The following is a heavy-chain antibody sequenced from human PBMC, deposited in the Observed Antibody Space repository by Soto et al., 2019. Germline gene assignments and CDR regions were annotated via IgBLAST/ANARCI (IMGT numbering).Heavy chain of an antibody. CDR2: IIPILGIA. J-gene: IGHJ6*03. V-gene: IGHV1-69*02. CDR3: ARGGPWSSPHPPYYYYYMDV. Sequence: QVQLVQSGAEVKKPGSSVKVSCKASGGTFSSYTISWVRQAPGQGLEWMGRIIPILGIANYAQKFQGRVTITADKSTSTAYMELSSLRSEDTAVYYCARGGPWSSPHPPYYYYYMDVWGKGTTVTVSS. D-gene: IGHD6-13*01. CDR1: GGTFSSYT.